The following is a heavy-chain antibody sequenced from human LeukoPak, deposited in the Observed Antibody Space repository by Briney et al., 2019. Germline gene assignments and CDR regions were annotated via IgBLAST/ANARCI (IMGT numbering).Heavy chain of an antibody. V-gene: IGHV3-30*02. CDR2: IRYDGSNK. CDR1: GFTFSSYG. J-gene: IGHJ4*02. CDR3: AKDNRLRYFDWYKGGQFDY. D-gene: IGHD3-9*01. Sequence: QPGGSLRLSCAASGFTFSSYGMHWVRQAPGKGLEWVAFIRYDGSNKYYADSVKGRFTISRDNSKNTLYLQMNSLRAEDTAVYYCAKDNRLRYFDWYKGGQFDYWGQGTLVTVSS.